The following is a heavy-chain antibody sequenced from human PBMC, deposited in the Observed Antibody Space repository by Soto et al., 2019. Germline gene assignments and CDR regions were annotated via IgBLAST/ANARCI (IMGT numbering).Heavy chain of an antibody. CDR3: AGEKGGTTGIDF. D-gene: IGHD1-7*01. Sequence: QAQLVQSGAEVKKPGASVKVSCKASGYTFTGYDINWVRQATGQGLEWMGWMNPNSGNTGYAQNFQGRVTMTRDSSITTAYMELTSLRDEDSAVYYCAGEKGGTTGIDFWGQGTLVTVSS. J-gene: IGHJ4*02. CDR1: GYTFTGYD. V-gene: IGHV1-8*01. CDR2: MNPNSGNT.